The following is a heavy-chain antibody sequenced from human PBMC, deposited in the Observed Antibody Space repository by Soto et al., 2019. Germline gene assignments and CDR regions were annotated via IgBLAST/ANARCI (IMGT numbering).Heavy chain of an antibody. V-gene: IGHV3-74*03. J-gene: IGHJ4*02. D-gene: IGHD3-10*01. CDR2: ITSDGSGT. CDR1: GFTFSGYW. Sequence: GGSLRLSCAASGFTFSGYWMHWVRQAPGKGLEWVSRITSDGSGTAYADSVKGRFSISRDNAKNTVYLQMDSLRVEDTAVYYCVSNAIFFRGVPDEYWGQGTPVTVSS. CDR3: VSNAIFFRGVPDEY.